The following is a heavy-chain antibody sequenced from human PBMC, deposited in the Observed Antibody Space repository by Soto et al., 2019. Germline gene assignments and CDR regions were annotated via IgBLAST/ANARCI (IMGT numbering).Heavy chain of an antibody. V-gene: IGHV3-30*04. CDR3: GRDNMIQLWPPSSVDS. D-gene: IGHD5-18*01. CDR1: GFSFSSYA. J-gene: IGHJ4*02. CDR2: ISYDGTNK. Sequence: GGSLRLSCKGSGFSFSSYAIHWVRQAPGKGLEWVAVISYDGTNKYYGESVRGRFTISRDDSENTVYVQMNSLRGEDTAMYYCGRDNMIQLWPPSSVDSWGQGALVTVSS.